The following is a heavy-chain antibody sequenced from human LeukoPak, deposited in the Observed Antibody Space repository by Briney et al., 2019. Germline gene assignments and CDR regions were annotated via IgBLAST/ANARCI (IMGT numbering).Heavy chain of an antibody. J-gene: IGHJ4*02. CDR2: MYVRGSS. CDR3: ARGSYIISSGYYRPFDN. D-gene: IGHD3-22*01. CDR1: GDSINNDTYY. V-gene: IGHV4-61*02. Sequence: PSETLSLTCTVSGDSINNDTYYWNWIRQPAGKGLEWIGRMYVRGSSNYNPSLKSRVTISVDTSKNQFSLRLSSVTAADTATYYCARGSYIISSGYYRPFDNWGQGIRVIVSS.